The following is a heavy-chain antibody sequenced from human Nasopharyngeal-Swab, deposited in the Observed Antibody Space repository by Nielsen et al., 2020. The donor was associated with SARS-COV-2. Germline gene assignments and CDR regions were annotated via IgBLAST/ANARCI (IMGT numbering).Heavy chain of an antibody. CDR2: IYYSGST. CDR1: GGSISSYY. D-gene: IGHD3-22*01. Sequence: SETLSLTCTVSGGSISSYYWSWIRQPPGKGLEWIGYIYYSGSTNYNPSLKSRVTISVDTSKNQFSLKLSSVTAADTAVYYCARGSFWYDSSGYPAEGDAFDIWGQGTMATVSS. CDR3: ARGSFWYDSSGYPAEGDAFDI. V-gene: IGHV4-59*01. J-gene: IGHJ3*02.